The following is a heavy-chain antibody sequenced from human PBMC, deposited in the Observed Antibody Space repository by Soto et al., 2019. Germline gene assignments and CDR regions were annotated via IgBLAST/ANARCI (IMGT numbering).Heavy chain of an antibody. CDR1: EFSFGGYA. D-gene: IGHD5-18*01. V-gene: IGHV3-23*01. CDR3: AKGSRGYTTYYFDY. Sequence: EVPLLESGGDLVQPGGSLRLSCAASEFSFGGYAMSWVRQAPGKGLEWVSSISGSGASAFYADPVRGRFTISRDNTGNTVSLQMNSLRAEDTALYYCAKGSRGYTTYYFDYWGQGTRITVSS. CDR2: ISGSGASA. J-gene: IGHJ4*02.